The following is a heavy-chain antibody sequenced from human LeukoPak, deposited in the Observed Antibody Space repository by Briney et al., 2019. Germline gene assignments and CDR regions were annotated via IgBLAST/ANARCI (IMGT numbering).Heavy chain of an antibody. CDR2: IYYSGST. J-gene: IGHJ5*02. V-gene: IGHV4-59*01. CDR3: ARDQSSGSYFWFDP. Sequence: SETLSLTCTVSGGSISSYYWSWIRQPPGKGLEWIGYIYYSGSTNYNPSLKSRVTLSVDTSKNQFSLKLSSVTAADTAVYYCARDQSSGSYFWFDPWGQGTLVTVSS. D-gene: IGHD1-26*01. CDR1: GGSISSYY.